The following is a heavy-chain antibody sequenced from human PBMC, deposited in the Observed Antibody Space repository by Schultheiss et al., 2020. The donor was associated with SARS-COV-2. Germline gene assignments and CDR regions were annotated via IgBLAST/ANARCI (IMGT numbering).Heavy chain of an antibody. D-gene: IGHD6-13*01. CDR1: GGTFSSYA. CDR3: ARDLGYSSSYNNYYYYYGMDV. CDR2: IIPIFGTA. V-gene: IGHV1-69*01. J-gene: IGHJ6*02. Sequence: KISCKASGGTFSSYAISWVRQAPGQGLEWMGGIIPIFGTANYAQKFQGRVTITADESTSTAYMELSRLRSEDTAVYYCARDLGYSSSYNNYYYYYGMDVWGQGTTVTVSS.